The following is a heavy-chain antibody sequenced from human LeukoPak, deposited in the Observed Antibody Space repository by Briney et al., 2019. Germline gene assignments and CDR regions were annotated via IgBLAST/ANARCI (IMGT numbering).Heavy chain of an antibody. J-gene: IGHJ1*01. CDR2: IWPDESNV. V-gene: IGHV3-33*01. Sequence: PGRSLRLSCAASGFTFNIYGMHWVRQAPGKGLEWVAVIWPDESNVHYADSVKDRFTISRDTSKNTLYLQMSSLRVEDTAVYYCARDRTPHYNWDDAVGLRFWGQGTLVTVSS. CDR1: GFTFNIYG. D-gene: IGHD1-20*01. CDR3: ARDRTPHYNWDDAVGLRF.